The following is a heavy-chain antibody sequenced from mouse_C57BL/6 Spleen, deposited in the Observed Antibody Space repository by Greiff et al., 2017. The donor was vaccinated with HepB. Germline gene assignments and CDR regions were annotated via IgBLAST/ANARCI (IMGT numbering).Heavy chain of an antibody. CDR1: GFNIKDYY. Sequence: VQLKESGAELVKPGASVKLSCTASGFNIKDYYMHWVKQRTEQGLEWIGRIDPEDGETKYAPKFQGKATITADTSSNTAYLQLSSLTSEDTAVYYCAQTAQAIAWFAYWGQGTLVTVSA. D-gene: IGHD3-2*02. J-gene: IGHJ3*01. CDR3: AQTAQAIAWFAY. CDR2: IDPEDGET. V-gene: IGHV14-2*01.